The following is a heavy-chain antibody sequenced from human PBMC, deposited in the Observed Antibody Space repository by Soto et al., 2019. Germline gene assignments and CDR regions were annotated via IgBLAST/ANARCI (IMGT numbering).Heavy chain of an antibody. CDR2: INPNSGGT. V-gene: IGHV1-2*04. CDR3: ARGGYCSGGSCSTQIDY. CDR1: GYTFTGYY. D-gene: IGHD2-15*01. J-gene: IGHJ4*02. Sequence: QVQLVQSGAEVKKPGASVKVSCKASGYTFTGYYMHWVRQAPGQGLEWMGWINPNSGGTNYAQKFQGWVTMTRATPISTAYMELSRLRSDDTAVYYCARGGYCSGGSCSTQIDYWGQGTLVTVSS.